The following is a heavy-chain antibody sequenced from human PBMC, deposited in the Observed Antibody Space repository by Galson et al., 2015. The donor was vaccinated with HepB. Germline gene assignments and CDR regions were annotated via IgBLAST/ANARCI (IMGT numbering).Heavy chain of an antibody. D-gene: IGHD5-24*01. V-gene: IGHV3-30-3*01. CDR3: ARGLWLQPEGGLADAFDI. J-gene: IGHJ3*02. Sequence: SLRLSCAASGFTFSSYAMHWVRQAPGKGLEWVAVISYDGSNKYHADSVKGRFTISRDNSKNTLYLQMNSLRAEDTAVYYCARGLWLQPEGGLADAFDIWGQGTMVTVSS. CDR1: GFTFSSYA. CDR2: ISYDGSNK.